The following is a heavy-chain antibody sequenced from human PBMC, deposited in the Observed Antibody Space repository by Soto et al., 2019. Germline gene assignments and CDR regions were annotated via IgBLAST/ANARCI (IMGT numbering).Heavy chain of an antibody. CDR2: INHSGST. Sequence: QVQLQQWGAGLLKPSETLSLTCAVYGGSFSGYYWSWIRQPPGKGLEWIGEINHSGSTNYIPSLKSRVTISVDTSKNQFSLKLSSVTAADTAVYYCARGRPSPFYDYVWGSYRRYYYYGMDVWGQGTTVTVSS. J-gene: IGHJ6*02. D-gene: IGHD3-16*02. CDR1: GGSFSGYY. CDR3: ARGRPSPFYDYVWGSYRRYYYYGMDV. V-gene: IGHV4-34*01.